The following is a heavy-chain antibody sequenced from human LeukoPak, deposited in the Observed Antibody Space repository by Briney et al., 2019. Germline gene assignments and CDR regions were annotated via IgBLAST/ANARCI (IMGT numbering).Heavy chain of an antibody. CDR1: GFTFSSYA. CDR3: ARAPSSGWYDY. D-gene: IGHD6-19*01. V-gene: IGHV3-64*01. J-gene: IGHJ4*02. CDR2: ISSDGGSA. Sequence: GGSLRLSCAASGFTFSSYALHWVRQAPGKGLEYVSAISSDGGSAYYANSVKGRFIISRDNSKNTLYLQMGSLRAEDMAVYCCARAPSSGWYDYWGQGTLVTVSS.